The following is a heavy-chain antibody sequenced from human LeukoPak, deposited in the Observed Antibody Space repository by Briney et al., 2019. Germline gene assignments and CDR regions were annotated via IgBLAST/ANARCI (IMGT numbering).Heavy chain of an antibody. D-gene: IGHD3-10*01. CDR2: INPNSGGT. V-gene: IGHV1-2*02. J-gene: IGHJ6*03. CDR1: GYTFTGYY. CDR3: ARGITMIRGVISVGAGIGSQPKRYYYYYYMDV. Sequence: ASVKVSCKASGYTFTGYYMHWVRQAPGQGLEWMGWINPNSGGTNYAQKFQGRVTMTRDTSTSTVYMELSSLRSEDTAVYYCARGITMIRGVISVGAGIGSQPKRYYYYYYMDVWGKGTTVTISS.